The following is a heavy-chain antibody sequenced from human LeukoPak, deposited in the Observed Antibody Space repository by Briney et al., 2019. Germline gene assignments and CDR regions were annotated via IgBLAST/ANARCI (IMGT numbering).Heavy chain of an antibody. CDR1: GYTLTELS. CDR3: ASRGSQYSGSYYALA. J-gene: IGHJ5*02. V-gene: IGHV1-24*01. D-gene: IGHD1-26*01. CDR2: FDPEDGET. Sequence: GASVKVSCKVSGYTLTELSMHWVRQAPGKGLEWMGGFDPEDGETIYAQKFQGRVTMTEDTSTDTAYMELSSLRSEDTAVYYCASRGSQYSGSYYALAWGQGTLVTVSS.